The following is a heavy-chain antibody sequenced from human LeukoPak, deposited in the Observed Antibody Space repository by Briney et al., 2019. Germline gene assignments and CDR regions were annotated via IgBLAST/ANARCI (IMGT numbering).Heavy chain of an antibody. J-gene: IGHJ4*02. V-gene: IGHV3-30-3*01. CDR2: ISYEGSDK. D-gene: IGHD2-2*01. Sequence: PGGSLRVSCAASGFTFSSYAMHWVRQAPGKGLEWVAVISYEGSDKYYADSVKGRFTISRDNSKNTLFVQMNSLRAEDTAVYYCARGPGGGIVVVPAANGPPDYWGQGTLVTVSS. CDR3: ARGPGGGIVVVPAANGPPDY. CDR1: GFTFSSYA.